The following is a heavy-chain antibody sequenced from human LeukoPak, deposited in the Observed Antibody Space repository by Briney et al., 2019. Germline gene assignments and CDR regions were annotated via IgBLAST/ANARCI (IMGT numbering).Heavy chain of an antibody. J-gene: IGHJ4*02. CDR1: GFTFDDYA. D-gene: IGHD4-17*01. Sequence: GGSLRLSCAASGFTFDDYAMHWVRQAPGKGLEWVSGISWNSGSIGYADSVKGRFTISRDNAKNSLYLQMNSLRAEDTALYYCAKDIGAVNYGGYPSSQHFDYWGQGTLVTVSS. CDR2: ISWNSGSI. V-gene: IGHV3-9*01. CDR3: AKDIGAVNYGGYPSSQHFDY.